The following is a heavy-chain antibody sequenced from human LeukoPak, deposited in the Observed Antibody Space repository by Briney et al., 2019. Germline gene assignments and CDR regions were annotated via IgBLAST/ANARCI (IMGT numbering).Heavy chain of an antibody. CDR3: ARIQLWSFPL. J-gene: IGHJ4*02. V-gene: IGHV1-2*02. D-gene: IGHD5-18*01. Sequence: ASVKVSCKASGYTFTGYYMRWVRQAPGQGLEWMGWINPNSGGTNYAQKFQGRVTMTRDTSISTAYMELSRLRSDDTPVYYCARIQLWSFPLWGQGTLVTVSS. CDR2: INPNSGGT. CDR1: GYTFTGYY.